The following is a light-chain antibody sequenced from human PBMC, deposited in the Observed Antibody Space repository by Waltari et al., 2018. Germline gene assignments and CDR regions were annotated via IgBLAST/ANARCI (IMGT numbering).Light chain of an antibody. CDR3: SAYTSWSTVI. CDR2: DVF. CDR1: SDDVGGYTF. J-gene: IGLJ2*01. Sequence: QSALTQPASVSASPGQSITIPCTGTSDDVGGYTFVSWYQQHPGKAPKLIIYDVFKRPSGVYNRFSGSKSLNTASLSISGLQAEDEGVYYCSAYTSWSTVIFGGGTKLAVL. V-gene: IGLV2-14*03.